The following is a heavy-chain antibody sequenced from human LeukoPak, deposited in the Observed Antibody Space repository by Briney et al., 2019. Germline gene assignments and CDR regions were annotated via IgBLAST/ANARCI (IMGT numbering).Heavy chain of an antibody. CDR3: AKGYYGSGSYGWFDY. CDR2: ISGSGDRT. CDR1: GFTFSSSA. Sequence: GGSLRLSCAASGFTFSSSAMNWVRQAPGKGLEWVSTISGSGDRTYYADSVKGRFTIFRDNSKNTLFLQMNSLRAEDTAVYYCAKGYYGSGSYGWFDYWGQGTLVTVSS. D-gene: IGHD3-10*01. J-gene: IGHJ4*02. V-gene: IGHV3-23*01.